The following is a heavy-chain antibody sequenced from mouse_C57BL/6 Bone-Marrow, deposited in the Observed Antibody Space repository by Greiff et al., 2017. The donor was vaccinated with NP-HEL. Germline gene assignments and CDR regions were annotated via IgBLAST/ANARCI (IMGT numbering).Heavy chain of an antibody. CDR2: ISDGGSYT. CDR1: GFTFSSYA. CDR3: ARGPNWDGFAY. J-gene: IGHJ3*01. D-gene: IGHD4-1*01. V-gene: IGHV5-4*03. Sequence: EVNVVESGGGLVKPGGSLKLSCAASGFTFSSYAMSWVRQTPEKRLEWVATISDGGSYTYYPDNVKGRFTISRDNAKNNLYLQMSHLKSEDTAMYYCARGPNWDGFAYWGQGTLVTVSA.